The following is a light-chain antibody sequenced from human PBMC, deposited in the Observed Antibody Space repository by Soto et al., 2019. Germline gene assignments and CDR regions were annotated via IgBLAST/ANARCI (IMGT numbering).Light chain of an antibody. J-gene: IGLJ3*02. CDR1: SSNIGAGYD. V-gene: IGLV1-40*01. CDR3: QSFDNSLSGSWV. CDR2: GNN. Sequence: QSVLTQPPSVSGAPGQRVTISCTGSSSNIGAGYDVHWYQQLPRTAPKLLINGNNNRPSGVPDRFSASKSGTSASLAITGLQAEDEADYYCQSFDNSLSGSWVFGGGTKVTVL.